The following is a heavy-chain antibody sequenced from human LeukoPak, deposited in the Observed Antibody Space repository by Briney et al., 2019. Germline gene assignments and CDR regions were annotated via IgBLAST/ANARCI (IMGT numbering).Heavy chain of an antibody. D-gene: IGHD6-13*01. CDR2: ISGSGTST. J-gene: IGHJ4*02. V-gene: IGHV3-23*01. CDR1: GFIFSSYA. CDR3: AKERYSSSWYVFDY. Sequence: GGSLRLSCAASGFIFSSYAMSWVRQAPGKGLQWVSSISGSGTSTYYADSVKGRFTISRDNSKNTLFLQMNSLRADDTAVYYCAKERYSSSWYVFDYWGQGSLVTVSS.